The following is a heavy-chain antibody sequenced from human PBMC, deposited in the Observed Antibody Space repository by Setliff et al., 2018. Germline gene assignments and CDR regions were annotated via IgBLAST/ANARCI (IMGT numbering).Heavy chain of an antibody. CDR3: ARAIVVVPPNALKVYFDN. J-gene: IGHJ4*02. CDR2: IYAGEAT. Sequence: SETLSLTCTVSGDSISNYYWIRQTAGKGLEWIGSIYAGEATYYNPSLESRVVISVDSSKKRFSLKVSSVTAADTAVYYCARAIVVVPPNALKVYFDNWGPGVQVTVSS. D-gene: IGHD2-2*01. CDR1: GDSISNYY. V-gene: IGHV4-4*07.